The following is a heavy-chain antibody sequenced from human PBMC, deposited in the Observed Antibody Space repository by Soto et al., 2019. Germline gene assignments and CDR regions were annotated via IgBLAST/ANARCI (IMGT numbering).Heavy chain of an antibody. CDR2: TRNKANSYTT. CDR1: GFTFSDHY. D-gene: IGHD3-22*01. J-gene: IGHJ4*02. CDR3: ARSHDSSAYSHFDH. Sequence: PGGSLRLSCAASGFTFSDHYMDWVRQAPWKGLERVGRTRNKANSYTTEYAASVKGRFTISRDDSKNSLYLQMNSLKTEDTAVYYCARSHDSSAYSHFDHWGQGTLVTVSS. V-gene: IGHV3-72*01.